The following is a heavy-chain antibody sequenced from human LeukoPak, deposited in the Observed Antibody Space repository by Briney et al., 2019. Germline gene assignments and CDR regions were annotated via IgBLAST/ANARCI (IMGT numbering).Heavy chain of an antibody. Sequence: GSLRLSCAGSGFTLSRQAMSRVRPASGKGLEWVSAISGSGSSTYYADSVKGRFTISRDNSKNKLYLQMNSLRAEDTAVYYCANSILVVVPDFDYWGQGTLVTVSS. CDR2: ISGSGSST. CDR1: GFTLSRQA. D-gene: IGHD3-22*01. V-gene: IGHV3-23*01. J-gene: IGHJ4*02. CDR3: ANSILVVVPDFDY.